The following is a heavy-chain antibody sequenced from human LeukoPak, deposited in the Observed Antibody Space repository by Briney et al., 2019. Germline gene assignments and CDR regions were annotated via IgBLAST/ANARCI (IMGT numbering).Heavy chain of an antibody. Sequence: SETLSLTCTVSGGSISSYYWSWIRQPAGKGLEWIGRIYTSGSTNYNPSLKSRVTMSVDTSKNQFSLKLSSVTAADTAVYYCARGLYHDILTGLLEGWFDPWGQGTLVTVSS. CDR2: IYTSGST. D-gene: IGHD3-9*01. CDR1: GGSISSYY. J-gene: IGHJ5*02. V-gene: IGHV4-4*07. CDR3: ARGLYHDILTGLLEGWFDP.